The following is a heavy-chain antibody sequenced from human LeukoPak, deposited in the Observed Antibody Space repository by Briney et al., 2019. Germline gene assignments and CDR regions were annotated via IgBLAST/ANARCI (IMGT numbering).Heavy chain of an antibody. CDR2: INPNSGGT. J-gene: IGHJ5*02. CDR3: ARGSSGRGDWFDP. Sequence: ASVKVSCKASGYTFAGYYMHWVRQAPGQGLEWMGWINPNSGGTNYAQKFQGWVTMTRDTSISTAYMELSRLRSDDTAVYYCARGSSGRGDWFDPWGQGTLVTVSS. CDR1: GYTFAGYY. V-gene: IGHV1-2*04.